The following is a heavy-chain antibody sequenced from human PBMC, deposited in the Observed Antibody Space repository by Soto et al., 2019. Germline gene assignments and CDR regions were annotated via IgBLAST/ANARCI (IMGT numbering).Heavy chain of an antibody. D-gene: IGHD4-4*01. CDR3: ARLRGTSNYGYYYYYMDV. CDR2: IYYSGTT. J-gene: IGHJ6*03. CDR1: GGSITSSSYY. Sequence: ETLSLTCIVSGGSITSSSYYWGWIRQPPGKGLEWIGSIYYSGTTYYNPSLENRLTISVDTSRRQFSLKLSSVTAADTAFYYCARLRGTSNYGYYYYYMDVWGKGTTVTVSS. V-gene: IGHV4-39*01.